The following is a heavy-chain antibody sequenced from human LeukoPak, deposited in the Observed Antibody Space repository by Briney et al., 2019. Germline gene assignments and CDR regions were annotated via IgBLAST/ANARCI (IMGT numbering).Heavy chain of an antibody. D-gene: IGHD3-10*01. CDR1: GGSFSGYY. J-gene: IGHJ6*04. Sequence: SSETLSLTCAVYGGSFSGYYWSWIRQPPGKGLEWIGEINHSGSTNYNPSLKSRVTISVDTSKNQFSLKLSSVTAADTAVYCCARGYCGSGSYYPRYYYGMDVWGKGTTVTVSS. V-gene: IGHV4-34*01. CDR3: ARGYCGSGSYYPRYYYGMDV. CDR2: INHSGST.